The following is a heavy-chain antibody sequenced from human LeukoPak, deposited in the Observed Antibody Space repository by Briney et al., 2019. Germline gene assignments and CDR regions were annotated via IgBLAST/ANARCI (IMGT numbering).Heavy chain of an antibody. V-gene: IGHV4-39*01. D-gene: IGHD3-10*01. CDR2: IYYSGST. CDR3: ARQINGPYYGSGSQKYYFDY. J-gene: IGHJ4*02. Sequence: QASETLSLTCTVSGGSISSSSYYWGWIRQPPGKGLEWIGSIYYSGSTYYPPSLKSRVTISVDTSKNQFSLKMSSVTAADTAVYHCARQINGPYYGSGSQKYYFDYWGQGTLVTVSS. CDR1: GGSISSSSYY.